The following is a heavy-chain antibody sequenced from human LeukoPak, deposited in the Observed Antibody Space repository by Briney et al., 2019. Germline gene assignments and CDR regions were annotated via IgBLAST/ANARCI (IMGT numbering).Heavy chain of an antibody. CDR2: INWNGGST. CDR3: ARDRPLWSGYYDPDY. V-gene: IGHV3-20*04. D-gene: IGHD3-3*01. Sequence: PGGSLRLSCAASGFTFDDYGMSWVRQAPGKGLEWVSGINWNGGSTGYADSVKGRFTISRDNAKNSLYLQMNSLRAEDTALYYCARDRPLWSGYYDPDYWGQGTLVTVSS. J-gene: IGHJ4*02. CDR1: GFTFDDYG.